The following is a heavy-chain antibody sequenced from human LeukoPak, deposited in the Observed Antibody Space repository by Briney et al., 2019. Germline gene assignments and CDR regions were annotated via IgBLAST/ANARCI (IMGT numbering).Heavy chain of an antibody. CDR1: GFTVSSNY. CDR2: IYTGGGT. Sequence: PGGSLRLSCAASGFTVSSNYMNWVRQAPGKGLEWVSVIYTGGGTYYAYSVKGRFTISRDNSKNTLYLQMNSLRAEDTAVYYCVRDRGVEVADVLWGQGTLVTVSS. V-gene: IGHV3-53*01. J-gene: IGHJ4*02. CDR3: VRDRGVEVADVL. D-gene: IGHD6-19*01.